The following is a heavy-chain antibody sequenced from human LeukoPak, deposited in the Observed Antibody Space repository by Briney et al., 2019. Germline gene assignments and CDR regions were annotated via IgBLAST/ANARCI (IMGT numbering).Heavy chain of an antibody. CDR1: GFTFDDYA. J-gene: IGHJ3*02. CDR3: ARYRGYSLNDAFDI. V-gene: IGHV3-9*01. D-gene: IGHD5-18*01. Sequence: GGSLRLSCAASGFTFDDYAMHWVRQAPGKGLEWVSGISWNSGSIGYADSVKGRFTISRDNAKNSLYLQMNSLRAEDTAVYYCARYRGYSLNDAFDIWGQGTMVTVSS. CDR2: ISWNSGSI.